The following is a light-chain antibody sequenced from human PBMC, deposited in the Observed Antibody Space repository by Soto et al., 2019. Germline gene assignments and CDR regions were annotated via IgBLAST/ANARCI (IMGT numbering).Light chain of an antibody. J-gene: IGLJ1*01. CDR3: SSYTSSSPYV. Sequence: QSVLTQPASVSGSPGQSITISCTGTSSDVGGYNYVPWYQQHPGKAPKLMIYDVSNRRSGVSNRFSGSKSGNTASLTISGLQAEDEADYYCSSYTSSSPYVFGTGTKVTVL. CDR2: DVS. V-gene: IGLV2-14*01. CDR1: SSDVGGYNY.